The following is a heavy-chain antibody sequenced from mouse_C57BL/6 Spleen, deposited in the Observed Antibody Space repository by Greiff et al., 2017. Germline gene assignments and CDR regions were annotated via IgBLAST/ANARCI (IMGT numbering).Heavy chain of an antibody. V-gene: IGHV7-3*01. J-gene: IGHJ3*01. Sequence: EVNVVESGGGLVQPGGSLSLSCAASGFTLTDYYMSWVRQPPGKALEWLGFIRNKANGYTTEYSASVKGRFTISRDNSQSILYLQMNALRAEDSATYYCARYDYDSFAYWGQGTLVTVSA. D-gene: IGHD2-4*01. CDR1: GFTLTDYY. CDR2: IRNKANGYTT. CDR3: ARYDYDSFAY.